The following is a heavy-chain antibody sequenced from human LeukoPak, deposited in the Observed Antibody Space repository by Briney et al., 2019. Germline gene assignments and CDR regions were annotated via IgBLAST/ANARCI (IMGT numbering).Heavy chain of an antibody. CDR3: ARDLLDYYDSSEPPRG. CDR1: GYTFTSYG. V-gene: IGHV1-18*01. CDR2: ISAYNGNT. J-gene: IGHJ4*02. D-gene: IGHD3-22*01. Sequence: ASVKVSCKASGYTFTSYGISWVRQAPGQGLEWMGWISAYNGNTNYAQKLQGRVTMTTDTSTSTAYMELRSLRSDDTAVYYCARDLLDYYDSSEPPRGWGQGTLVTVSS.